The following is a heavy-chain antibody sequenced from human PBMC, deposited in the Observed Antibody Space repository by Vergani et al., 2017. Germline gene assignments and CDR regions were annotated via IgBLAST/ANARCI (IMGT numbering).Heavy chain of an antibody. CDR1: GYNFTNYW. V-gene: IGHV5-51*01. CDR2: IYPGDSDT. Sequence: EVQLVQSGAEVKKPGESLKISCKGSGYNFTNYWIGWVRQMPGKGLEWMGIIYPGDSDTRYSPSFEGQVTISADKPISTAYLQWSSLKASDTAMYYCAGSFDILTGYWGTFDYWGQGTRVTVSS. CDR3: AGSFDILTGYWGTFDY. D-gene: IGHD3-9*01. J-gene: IGHJ4*02.